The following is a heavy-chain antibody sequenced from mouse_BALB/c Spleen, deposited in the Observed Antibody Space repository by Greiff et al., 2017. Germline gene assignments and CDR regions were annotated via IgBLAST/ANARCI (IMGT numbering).Heavy chain of an antibody. J-gene: IGHJ3*01. CDR3: QLGRGAY. Sequence: EVMLVESGGGLVQPGGSLKLSCAASGFTFSSYGMSWVRQTPDKRLELVATINSNGGSTYYPDSVKGRFTISRDNAKNTLYLQMSSLKSEDTAMYYCQLGRGAYWGQGTLVTVSA. CDR2: INSNGGST. CDR1: GFTFSSYG. D-gene: IGHD4-1*02. V-gene: IGHV5-6-3*01.